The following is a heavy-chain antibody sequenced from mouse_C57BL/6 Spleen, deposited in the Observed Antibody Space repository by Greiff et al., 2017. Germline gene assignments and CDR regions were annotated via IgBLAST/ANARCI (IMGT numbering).Heavy chain of an antibody. V-gene: IGHV1-19*01. CDR3: ARGEDYYGSSYFDY. D-gene: IGHD1-1*01. CDR1: GYTFTDYY. J-gene: IGHJ2*01. Sequence: VQLKESGPVLVKPGASVKMSCKASGYTFTDYYMNWVKQSHGKSLEWIGVINPYNGGTSYNQKFKGKATLTVDKSSSTAYMELNSLTSEDSAVYYCARGEDYYGSSYFDYWGQGTTLTVSS. CDR2: INPYNGGT.